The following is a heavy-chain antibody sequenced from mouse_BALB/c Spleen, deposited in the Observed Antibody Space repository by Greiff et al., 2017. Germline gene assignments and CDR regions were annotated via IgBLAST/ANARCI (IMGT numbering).Heavy chain of an antibody. J-gene: IGHJ1*01. D-gene: IGHD1-1*01. CDR3: AKIIGLLRGWYFDV. Sequence: QVQLQQSGAELVRPGSSVKISCKASGYAFSSYWMNWVKQGPGQGLEWIGQIYPGDGDTNYNGKFKGKATLTADKSSSTAYMQLSSLTSEDSAVYFCAKIIGLLRGWYFDVWGAGTTVTVSS. CDR1: GYAFSSYW. CDR2: IYPGDGDT. V-gene: IGHV1-80*01.